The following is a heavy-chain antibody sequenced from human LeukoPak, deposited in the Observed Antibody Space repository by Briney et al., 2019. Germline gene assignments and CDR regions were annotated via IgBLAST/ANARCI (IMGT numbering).Heavy chain of an antibody. CDR1: GFTFSSYG. CDR3: ARSDREKAGLFDY. D-gene: IGHD1-26*01. Sequence: GGSLGLSCAASGFTFSSYGMHWVRQAPGKGLEWVAVIWYDGSNKYYADSVKGRFTISRDNSKNTLYLQMNSLRAEDTAVYYCARSDREKAGLFDYWGQGTLVTVSS. CDR2: IWYDGSNK. J-gene: IGHJ4*02. V-gene: IGHV3-33*01.